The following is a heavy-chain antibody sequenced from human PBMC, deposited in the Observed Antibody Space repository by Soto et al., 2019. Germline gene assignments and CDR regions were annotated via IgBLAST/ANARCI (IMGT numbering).Heavy chain of an antibody. CDR2: IYYSGST. CDR1: GGSISSSSYY. D-gene: IGHD6-19*01. J-gene: IGHJ5*02. CDR3: AGQPSSGWYEQPANWFDP. V-gene: IGHV4-39*01. Sequence: PSETLSLTCTVSGGSISSSSYYWGWIRQPPGKGLEWIGSIYYSGSTYYNPSLKSRVTISVDTSKNQFSLKLSSVTAADTAVYYCAGQPSSGWYEQPANWFDPWGQGTLVTVSS.